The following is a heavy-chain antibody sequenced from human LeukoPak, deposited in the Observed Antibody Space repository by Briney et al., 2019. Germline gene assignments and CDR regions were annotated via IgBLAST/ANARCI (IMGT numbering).Heavy chain of an antibody. CDR3: AISGGYWAWAH. Sequence: QPGGSLRLSCAASGFTVSSNYMSWVRQAPGKGLEWVSVIYSGGNTYYADSVKGRFTISRDNSKNTMYLQMNSLRAEDTAVYYCAISGGYWAWAHWGQGTLVTVSS. CDR2: IYSGGNT. J-gene: IGHJ4*02. V-gene: IGHV3-53*01. CDR1: GFTVSSNY. D-gene: IGHD1-26*01.